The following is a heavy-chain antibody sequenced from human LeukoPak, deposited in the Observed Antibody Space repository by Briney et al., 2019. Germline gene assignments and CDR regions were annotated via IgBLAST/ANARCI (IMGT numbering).Heavy chain of an antibody. D-gene: IGHD3-10*01. J-gene: IGHJ4*02. CDR3: ARGSAPGGR. Sequence: SETLSLTCAVYGGSFSGYYWSWIRQPPGKGLEWIGEINHSGSTNYNPSLKSRVTISVDTSKNQFSLKLSSVTAADTAVYYCARGSAPGGRWGQGTLVTVSS. CDR2: INHSGST. V-gene: IGHV4-34*01. CDR1: GGSFSGYY.